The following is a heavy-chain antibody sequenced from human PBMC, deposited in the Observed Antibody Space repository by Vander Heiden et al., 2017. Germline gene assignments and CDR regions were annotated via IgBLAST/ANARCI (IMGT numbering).Heavy chain of an antibody. D-gene: IGHD1-1*01. V-gene: IGHV3-30*18. CDR2: IPINGENR. CDR3: AKGNFDP. Sequence: QVQLVEAGGHVVQPGRSLRLSCVGSAFMFNTFGINWVRQAPGKGLEWVALIPINGENRFYGDSVKGRFTISRDDSKNPLYLQMDGLNSDDTGVYYCAKGNFDPCGQGTLVTVSS. J-gene: IGHJ5*02. CDR1: AFMFNTFG.